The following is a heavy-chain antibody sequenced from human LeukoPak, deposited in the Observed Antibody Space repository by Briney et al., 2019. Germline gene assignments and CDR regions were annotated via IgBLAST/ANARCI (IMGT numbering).Heavy chain of an antibody. CDR3: ARDPPRVTIFSPMDV. D-gene: IGHD3-9*01. Sequence: ASVKVSCKASGYTFTSYDISWVRQAPGQGLEWMGWISAYNGNTNYAQKLQGRVTMTTDTSTSTAYMELRSLRSDDTAVYYCARDPPRVTIFSPMDVWGQGTTVTVSS. CDR2: ISAYNGNT. V-gene: IGHV1-18*01. CDR1: GYTFTSYD. J-gene: IGHJ6*02.